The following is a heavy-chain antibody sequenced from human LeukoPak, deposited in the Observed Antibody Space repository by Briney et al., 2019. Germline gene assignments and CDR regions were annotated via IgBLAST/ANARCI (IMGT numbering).Heavy chain of an antibody. Sequence: SETLSLTCTVSGGSISSGSYYWSWIRQPAGKGLEWIGRIYTSGSTNYNPSLKSRVTISVDTSKNQFSLKLSSVTAADTAVYYCARAPLKSGYYVDYWGQGTLVTVSS. V-gene: IGHV4-61*02. CDR1: GGSISSGSYY. J-gene: IGHJ4*02. CDR2: IYTSGST. D-gene: IGHD3-22*01. CDR3: ARAPLKSGYYVDY.